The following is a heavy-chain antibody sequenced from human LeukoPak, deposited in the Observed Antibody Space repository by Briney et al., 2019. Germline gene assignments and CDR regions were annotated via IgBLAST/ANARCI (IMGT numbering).Heavy chain of an antibody. D-gene: IGHD3-22*01. V-gene: IGHV3-21*01. CDR1: GFTFSSYS. CDR2: ISSSSYI. CDR3: ARDLGVYYYDSSGYIDY. J-gene: IGHJ4*02. Sequence: GGSLRPSCAASGFTFSSYSMNWVRQAPGKGLEWVSSISSSSYIYYADSVKGRFTISRDNAKNSLYLQMNSLRAEDTAVYYCARDLGVYYYDSSGYIDYWGQGTLVTVSS.